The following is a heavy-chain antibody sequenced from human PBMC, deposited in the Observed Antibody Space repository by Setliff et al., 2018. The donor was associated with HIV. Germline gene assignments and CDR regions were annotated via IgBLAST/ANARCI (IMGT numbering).Heavy chain of an antibody. CDR2: IYYSGST. CDR3: ARLDAIRGAYYYGSGSYQSDAFDI. D-gene: IGHD3-10*01. J-gene: IGHJ3*02. V-gene: IGHV4-59*01. CDR1: GGSISSYY. Sequence: PSETLSLTCTVSGGSISSYYWSWIRQPPGKGLEWIGYIYYSGSTNYNPSLKSRATISVDTSKNQFSLKLSSVTAADTAVYYCARLDAIRGAYYYGSGSYQSDAFDIWGQGTMVTVSS.